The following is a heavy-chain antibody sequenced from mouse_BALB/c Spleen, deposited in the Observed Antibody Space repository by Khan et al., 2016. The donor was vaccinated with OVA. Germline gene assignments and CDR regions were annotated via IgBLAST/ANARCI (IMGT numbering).Heavy chain of an antibody. J-gene: IGHJ1*01. CDR2: INTYTGEP. V-gene: IGHV9-3-1*01. CDR1: GYTFTNYG. CDR3: ARSASYWFFDV. Sequence: QIQLVQSGPELKKPGETVKISCKASGYTFTNYGMNWVKQAPGKGLKWMGWINTYTGEPTYADDFKGRFAFSLATSANTAYLQINNRKDEETATYFCARSASYWFFDVWGAGTTVTVSS. D-gene: IGHD6-1*01.